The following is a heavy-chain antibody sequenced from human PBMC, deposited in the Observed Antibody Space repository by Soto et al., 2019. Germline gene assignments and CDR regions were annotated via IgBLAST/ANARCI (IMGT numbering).Heavy chain of an antibody. CDR3: ARDRAYCSGGSCYFSDYYYGMDV. D-gene: IGHD2-15*01. CDR1: GGSVSSGSYY. J-gene: IGHJ6*02. CDR2: IYYSGST. Sequence: SETLSLTCTVSGGSVSSGSYYWSWIRQPPGKGLEWIGYIYYSGSTNYNPSLKSRVTISVDTSKNQFSLKLSSVTAADTAVYYCARDRAYCSGGSCYFSDYYYGMDVWGQGTTVTVSS. V-gene: IGHV4-61*01.